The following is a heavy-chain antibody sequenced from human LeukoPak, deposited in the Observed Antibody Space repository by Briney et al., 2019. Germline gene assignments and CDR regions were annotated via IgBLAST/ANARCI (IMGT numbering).Heavy chain of an antibody. D-gene: IGHD6-13*01. Sequence: PSETLSLTCTVPGGSISSYYWSWIRQPPGKGLEWIGYIYYSGSTNYNPSLKSRVTISVDTSKNQFSLKLSSVTAADTAAYYCARFDVAAAGTVSWGQGTLVTVSS. V-gene: IGHV4-59*08. CDR1: GGSISSYY. CDR3: ARFDVAAAGTVS. CDR2: IYYSGST. J-gene: IGHJ5*02.